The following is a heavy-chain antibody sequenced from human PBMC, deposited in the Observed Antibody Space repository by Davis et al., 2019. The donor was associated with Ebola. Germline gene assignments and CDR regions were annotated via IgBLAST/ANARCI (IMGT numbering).Heavy chain of an antibody. D-gene: IGHD4-17*01. Sequence: ASVKVSCKASGYTFTSYYMHWVRQAPVQGLEWMGIINPSGGSTSNAQKFQGRVTMTRDTSTSTVYMELSNLRSEDTAVYYCARGGYDYGDYYYYYGMDVWGQGTTVTVSS. CDR3: ARGGYDYGDYYYYYGMDV. J-gene: IGHJ6*02. CDR2: INPSGGST. V-gene: IGHV1-46*01. CDR1: GYTFTSYY.